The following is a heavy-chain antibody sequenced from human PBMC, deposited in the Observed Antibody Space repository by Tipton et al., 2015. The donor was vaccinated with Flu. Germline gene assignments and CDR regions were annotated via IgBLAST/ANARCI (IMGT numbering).Heavy chain of an antibody. CDR3: ARDLVQDYRDQYFSMDV. V-gene: IGHV4-59*02. D-gene: IGHD4-11*01. CDR1: GGSVSPYY. Sequence: LSCTVSGGSVSPYYWNWVRQSPGKGLEWIGYIYYRGTTGYNPSLKSRVTISVDTSKNQVSLKLTSVTAADTAVYYCARDLVQDYRDQYFSMDVWGQGTTVTVSS. CDR2: IYYRGTT. J-gene: IGHJ6*02.